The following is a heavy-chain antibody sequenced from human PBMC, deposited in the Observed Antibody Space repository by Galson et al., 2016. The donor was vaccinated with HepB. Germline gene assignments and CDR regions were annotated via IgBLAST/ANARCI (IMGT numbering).Heavy chain of an antibody. CDR2: ISYHGRNI. J-gene: IGHJ4*02. Sequence: SLRLSCAASGFIFSDYDIHWVRQAPGQGLEWVAVISYHGRNIYYADSVKGRFTISRDNARNRVNLNMSSLRPEDAAVYFCARGPPRFCRDGNCYHEYWGQGTLVTVSS. CDR3: ARGPPRFCRDGNCYHEY. V-gene: IGHV3-30*13. CDR1: GFIFSDYD. D-gene: IGHD2-21*01.